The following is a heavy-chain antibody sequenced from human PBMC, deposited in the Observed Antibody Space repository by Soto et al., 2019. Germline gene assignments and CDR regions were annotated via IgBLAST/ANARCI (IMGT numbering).Heavy chain of an antibody. D-gene: IGHD4-4*01. CDR1: AYTFTSYD. CDR3: ATHMTTVGYGYVMDV. J-gene: IGHJ6*02. V-gene: IGHV1-8*01. CDR2: INPNNGNT. Sequence: ASVKVSCKAAAYTFTSYDINWVRQATGQDFEWMGGINPNNGNTAYAQKFQGRVTITTDESTSTAYMELSSLRSEDTAVYYCATHMTTVGYGYVMDVWGQGTTVTVSS.